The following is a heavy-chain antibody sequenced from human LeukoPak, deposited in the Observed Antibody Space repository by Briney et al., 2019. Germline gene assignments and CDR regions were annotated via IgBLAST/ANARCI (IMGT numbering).Heavy chain of an antibody. J-gene: IGHJ4*02. CDR3: ARDYSTVTTFFDY. V-gene: IGHV3-48*01. CDR2: ITGGSTTI. CDR1: GFPFRSYN. Sequence: GGSLRLSCAASGFPFRSYNMNWVRQAPGKGLEWVSYITGGSTTIYYADSVKGRFTISRDNAKNSLYLQMNSLRAEDTAVYYCARDYSTVTTFFDYWGQGTLVTVSS. D-gene: IGHD4-17*01.